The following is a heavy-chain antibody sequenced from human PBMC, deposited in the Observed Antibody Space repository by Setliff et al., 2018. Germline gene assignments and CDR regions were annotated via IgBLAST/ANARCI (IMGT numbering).Heavy chain of an antibody. D-gene: IGHD3-16*01. J-gene: IGHJ3*02. CDR3: ARGTVNWAAFNI. CDR2: ITPVLDTR. Sequence: SVKVSCKASGGPFSNYAISWVRRAPGQRLEWLGRITPVLDTRDYSQKFQGRLIITADESARTVNMELTSLRSEDTALYYCARGTVNWAAFNIWGQGTMVTVSS. V-gene: IGHV1-69*11. CDR1: GGPFSNYA.